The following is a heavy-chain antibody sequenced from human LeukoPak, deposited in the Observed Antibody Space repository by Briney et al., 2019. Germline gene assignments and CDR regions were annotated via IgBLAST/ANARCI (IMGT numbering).Heavy chain of an antibody. V-gene: IGHV3-21*01. D-gene: IGHD1-26*01. CDR2: ISSSSSYI. Sequence: GGSLRLSCAASGLTFSSYTMNWVRQAPGKGLEWVSSISSSSSYIYYADSVKGRFTISRDNAKNSLYLQMNSLRAEDTSVYYCARESSWELNWFDPWGQGTLVTVSS. CDR3: ARESSWELNWFDP. CDR1: GLTFSSYT. J-gene: IGHJ5*02.